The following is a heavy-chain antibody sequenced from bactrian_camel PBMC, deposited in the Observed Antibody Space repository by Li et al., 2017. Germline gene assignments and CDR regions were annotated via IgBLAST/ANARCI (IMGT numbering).Heavy chain of an antibody. Sequence: HVQLVESGGGSVQPGGSLRLSCEISGGSYNPYCMAWFRQTPGTELAGIATDGRGTYTGGALTYYADSVKGRFTISLDGAKDTLYLEMNSLEPEDTAMYYCAAGRAAACTTYGLTNPSRYNYEGQGTQVTVS. CDR2: TYTGGALT. J-gene: IGHJ4*01. CDR1: GGSYNPYC. D-gene: IGHD3*01. V-gene: IGHV3-2*01. CDR3: AAGRAAACTTYGLTNPSRYNY.